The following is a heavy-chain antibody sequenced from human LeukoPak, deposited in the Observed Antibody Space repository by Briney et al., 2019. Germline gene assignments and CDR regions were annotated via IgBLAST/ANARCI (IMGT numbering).Heavy chain of an antibody. Sequence: SETLSLTCAVYGGSFSGYYWSWIRQPPGKGLEWIGEINHSGSTNYNPSLKSRVTISVDTSKNQFSLKLSSVTAADTAVYYCARGIAARRDSYRNWFDPWGQGTLVTVSS. CDR3: ARGIAARRDSYRNWFDP. J-gene: IGHJ5*02. CDR1: GGSFSGYY. D-gene: IGHD6-6*01. CDR2: INHSGST. V-gene: IGHV4-34*01.